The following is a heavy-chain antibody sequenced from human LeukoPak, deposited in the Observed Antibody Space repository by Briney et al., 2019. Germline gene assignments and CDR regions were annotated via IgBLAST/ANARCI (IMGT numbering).Heavy chain of an antibody. CDR2: ISAYNGNT. V-gene: IGHV1-18*01. CDR1: GYTFTSYG. Sequence: ASVKVSCKASGYTFTSYGISWVRQAPGQGLEWMGWISAYNGNTNYAQKLQGRVTMATDTSTSTAYMELRSLRSDDTAAYYCARDGGGRYFGNRSPFDPWGQGTLVTVSS. J-gene: IGHJ5*02. CDR3: ARDGGGRYFGNRSPFDP. D-gene: IGHD3-9*01.